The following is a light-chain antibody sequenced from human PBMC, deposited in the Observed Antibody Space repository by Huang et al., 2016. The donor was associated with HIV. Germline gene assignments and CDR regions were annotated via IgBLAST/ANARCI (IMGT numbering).Light chain of an antibody. CDR2: AAS. V-gene: IGKV1-39*01. CDR1: QSITNY. CDR3: QQSYSSL. J-gene: IGKJ2*01. Sequence: DIQMTQSPSSLSASVGDRVTITCRASQSITNYLNWYQQKPGKAPKLLIYAASNLQSGVPSRFSGSGSGTDFTLTITSLQPEDFATYYCQQSYSSLFGQGTKLEIK.